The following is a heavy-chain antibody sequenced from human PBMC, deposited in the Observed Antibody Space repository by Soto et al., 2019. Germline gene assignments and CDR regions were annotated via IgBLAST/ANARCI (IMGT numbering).Heavy chain of an antibody. CDR1: GGSISSGGYS. J-gene: IGHJ5*02. CDR3: ARARTYYYDSSGYYSWFDP. V-gene: IGHV4-30-2*01. D-gene: IGHD3-22*01. CDR2: IYHSGST. Sequence: PSETLSLTCAVSGGSISSGGYSWSWIRQPPGKGLEWIGYIYHSGSTYYNPSLKSRVTISVDRSKNQFSLKLSSVTAADTAVYYCARARTYYYDSSGYYSWFDPWGQGTLVTVLL.